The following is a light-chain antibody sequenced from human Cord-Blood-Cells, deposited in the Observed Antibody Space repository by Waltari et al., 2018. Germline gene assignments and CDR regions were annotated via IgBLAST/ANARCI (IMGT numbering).Light chain of an antibody. CDR1: QSVSSY. CDR2: DAS. J-gene: IGKJ5*01. Sequence: EIVLTQSPATLSLSPGERANLSCRASQSVSSYLAWYQQKPGQAPRLLIYDASNRAPGIPARFSGSGSGTDFTLTISSLEPEDFAVYYCQQRSNWPPTFGQGTRLEIK. V-gene: IGKV3-11*01. CDR3: QQRSNWPPT.